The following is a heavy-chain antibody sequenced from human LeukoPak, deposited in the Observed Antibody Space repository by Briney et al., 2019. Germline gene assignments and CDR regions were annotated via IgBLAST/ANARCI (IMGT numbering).Heavy chain of an antibody. CDR2: ISGSGGTT. V-gene: IGHV3-23*01. D-gene: IGHD6-19*01. Sequence: GGSLRLSCAASGFTFSSYAMSWVRQAPGKGLEWGSGISGSGGTTHYADSVKGRFTISRDNSKNTRYLQMNSLRAEDTALYYCAKYSSGWFAPNGYDAFDIWGQGKMVTVSS. CDR1: GFTFSSYA. J-gene: IGHJ3*02. CDR3: AKYSSGWFAPNGYDAFDI.